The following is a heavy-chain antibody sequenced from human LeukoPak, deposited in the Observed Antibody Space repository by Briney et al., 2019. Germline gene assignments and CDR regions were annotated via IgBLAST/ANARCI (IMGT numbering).Heavy chain of an antibody. CDR3: ARGGPRTGLDY. D-gene: IGHD1-14*01. CDR2: SLGDVTA. J-gene: IGHJ4*01. CDR1: GFTFSDLW. Sequence: PGGSLRLSCAASGFTFSDLWMHWVRHVPGEGLVGVAVSLGDVTAIYADSVKGRFTVSRDNAKNTLYLQANSLRVEDTVLYFCARGGPRTGLDYWGHRALVTVSS. V-gene: IGHV3-74*01.